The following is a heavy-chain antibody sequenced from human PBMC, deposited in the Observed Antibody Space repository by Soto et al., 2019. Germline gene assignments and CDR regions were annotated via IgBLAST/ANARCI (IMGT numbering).Heavy chain of an antibody. Sequence: GGSLRLFCAASGFSFSDDYMSWIRQAPGKGLEWVSYISNSGRTISYVDSVKGRFTISRDNAKNSLYLQMTGLRAEDTAVYYCARERGDIVAHWGQGTLVTVSS. CDR2: ISNSGRTI. V-gene: IGHV3-11*01. CDR1: GFSFSDDY. D-gene: IGHD2-15*01. J-gene: IGHJ4*02. CDR3: ARERGDIVAH.